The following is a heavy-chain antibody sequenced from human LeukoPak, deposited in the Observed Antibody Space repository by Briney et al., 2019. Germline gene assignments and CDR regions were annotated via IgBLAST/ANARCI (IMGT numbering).Heavy chain of an antibody. J-gene: IGHJ3*02. Sequence: SETLSLTCTVSGGSISSSSYYRGWIRQPPGKGLEWIGSIYYSGSTYYNPSLKSRVTISVDTSKNQFSLKLSSVTAADTAVYYCARPLPDAFDIWGQGTMVTVSS. CDR3: ARPLPDAFDI. CDR2: IYYSGST. D-gene: IGHD3-16*02. CDR1: GGSISSSSYY. V-gene: IGHV4-39*07.